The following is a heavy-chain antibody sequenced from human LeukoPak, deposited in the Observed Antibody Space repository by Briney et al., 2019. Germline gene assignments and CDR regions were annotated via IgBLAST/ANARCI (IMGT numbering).Heavy chain of an antibody. Sequence: ASVKVSCKVSGYTLTELSMHWVRQAPGKGLEWMGGFDPGDGETIYAQKFQGRVTMTEDTSTDTAYMELSSLRSEDTAVYYCATDLTEVATSGYWGQGTLVTVSS. D-gene: IGHD5-24*01. J-gene: IGHJ4*02. CDR3: ATDLTEVATSGY. CDR1: GYTLTELS. CDR2: FDPGDGET. V-gene: IGHV1-24*01.